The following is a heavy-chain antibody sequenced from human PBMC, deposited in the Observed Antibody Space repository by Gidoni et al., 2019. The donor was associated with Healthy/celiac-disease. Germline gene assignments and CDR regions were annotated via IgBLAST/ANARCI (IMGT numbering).Heavy chain of an antibody. V-gene: IGHV3-23*01. CDR1: GFTFSSYA. D-gene: IGHD4-17*01. Sequence: EVKLLESGGGLVQPGGSLRLACAASGFTFSSYAMSWVLQAPGMGLEWVSAISGRGGSTYYADSVKGRFTISRDNSKNTLYLQMNSLRAEDTAVYYCAKSIPTVTTPSGGAFDIWGQGTMVTVSS. CDR2: ISGRGGST. CDR3: AKSIPTVTTPSGGAFDI. J-gene: IGHJ3*02.